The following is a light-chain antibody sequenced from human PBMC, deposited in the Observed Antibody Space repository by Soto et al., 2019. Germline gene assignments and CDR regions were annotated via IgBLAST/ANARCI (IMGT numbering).Light chain of an antibody. CDR3: QQYNDWPPWT. CDR2: GAT. Sequence: TVMTQSPATLSVSPGERATLSCRASQSVNSNLAWYQQKPGQGPRLLIYGATTRATDVPARFSGSGSGTEFTLTISSLQSEDFAVYFCQQYNDWPPWTFGQGTKVEI. J-gene: IGKJ1*01. V-gene: IGKV3-15*01. CDR1: QSVNSN.